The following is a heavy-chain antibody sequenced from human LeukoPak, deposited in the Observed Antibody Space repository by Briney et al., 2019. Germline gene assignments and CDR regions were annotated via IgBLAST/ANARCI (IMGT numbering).Heavy chain of an antibody. V-gene: IGHV3-48*01. CDR2: ISGSSGII. CDR3: ARDLPPVPTSSTSLTVTDDH. J-gene: IGHJ4*02. D-gene: IGHD2-2*01. CDR1: GFTFNTYT. Sequence: GGSLRLSCAASGFTFNTYTMNWVRQAPGKGLEWVSYISGSSGIIDYADSVRGRFTISRDNAKNSLYLQMNSLRAEDTAVYYCARDLPPVPTSSTSLTVTDDHWGQGTLVTVSS.